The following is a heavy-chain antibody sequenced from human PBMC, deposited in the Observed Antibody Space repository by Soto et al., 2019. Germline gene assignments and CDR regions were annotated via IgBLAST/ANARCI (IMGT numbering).Heavy chain of an antibody. V-gene: IGHV4-34*09. CDR2: INHSGST. J-gene: IGHJ4*02. CDR3: ARAPGDYFDY. CDR1: GGSFSGYY. Sequence: TSETLSLTCAVYGGSFSGYYWIWIRQPPGKGLEWIGEINHSGSTNYNPSLKSRIAISVDTSKNQFSLKLSSVTAADTAVYYCARAPGDYFDYWGQGTLVTVSS.